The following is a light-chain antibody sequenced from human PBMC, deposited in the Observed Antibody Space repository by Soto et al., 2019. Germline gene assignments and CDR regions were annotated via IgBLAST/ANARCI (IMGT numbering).Light chain of an antibody. CDR1: SSNIGSNT. V-gene: IGLV1-44*01. Sequence: QSVLTQPPSASGTPGQRVTISCSGSSSNIGSNTVNWYQQLPGTAPKLLIYSNNQRPSGVPDRFSGSKSGTSASLAISGLQSDDEAHYYCAAWDDSLNGVVFGGGTKVTVL. J-gene: IGLJ2*01. CDR2: SNN. CDR3: AAWDDSLNGVV.